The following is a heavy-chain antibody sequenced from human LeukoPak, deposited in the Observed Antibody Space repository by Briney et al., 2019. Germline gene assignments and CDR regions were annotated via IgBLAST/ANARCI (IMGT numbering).Heavy chain of an antibody. CDR3: ARGGGGAFDI. Sequence: TGGSLRLSCAASGFTFSSYWMSWVRQAPGKGLEWVANIKQDGSEKYYVDSVKGRLTISRDNSKNTLYLQMNSLRAEDTAVYYCARGGGGAFDIWGQGTMVTVSS. CDR2: IKQDGSEK. CDR1: GFTFSSYW. V-gene: IGHV3-7*01. J-gene: IGHJ3*02. D-gene: IGHD3-16*01.